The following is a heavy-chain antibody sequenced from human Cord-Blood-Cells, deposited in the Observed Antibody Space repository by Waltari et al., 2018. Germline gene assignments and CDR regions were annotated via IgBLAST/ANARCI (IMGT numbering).Heavy chain of an antibody. CDR3: ARTTEEAGGGSYYCDY. V-gene: IGHV1-69*06. CDR1: GGTLSSDG. Sequence: QVQLVQSGAEETKPGASVKLSCKASGGTLSSDGISWLRQAPGQGLERVGGIIPKFGTANYAQKFQGRVTITADKATSTAYMELSSLRAEDTAVYYCARTTEEAGGGSYYCDYWGQGTLVTVSS. D-gene: IGHD6-25*01. J-gene: IGHJ4*02. CDR2: IIPKFGTA.